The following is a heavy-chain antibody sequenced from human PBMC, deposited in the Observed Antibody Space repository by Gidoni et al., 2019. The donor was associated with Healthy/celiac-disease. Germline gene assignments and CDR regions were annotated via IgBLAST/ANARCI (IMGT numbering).Heavy chain of an antibody. CDR1: GGSISSSNW. V-gene: IGHV4-4*02. Sequence: QVQLQESGPGLVKPSGTLSLTCAVSGGSISSSNWWSWVRPPPGKGLEWIGEISHSGSTNYNPSLKSRVTISVDKSKNQFSLKLSSVTAADTAVYYCARDLAHDSSGYYSDAFDIWGQGTMVTVSS. D-gene: IGHD3-22*01. J-gene: IGHJ3*02. CDR3: ARDLAHDSSGYYSDAFDI. CDR2: ISHSGST.